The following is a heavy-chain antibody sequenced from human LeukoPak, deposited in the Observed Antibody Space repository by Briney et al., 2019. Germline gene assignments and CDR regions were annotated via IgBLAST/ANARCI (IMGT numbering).Heavy chain of an antibody. V-gene: IGHV3-66*02. Sequence: GGSLRLSCAASGFTVSTNYMSWVRQAPGKGLEWVSLINRGGSTYYADSVKGRFTISRDNSKNTVYLQMNSLRAEDTAVYYCAKDRIAGHDTFDIWGQGTVVTVSS. D-gene: IGHD6-13*01. CDR1: GFTVSTNY. J-gene: IGHJ3*02. CDR3: AKDRIAGHDTFDI. CDR2: INRGGST.